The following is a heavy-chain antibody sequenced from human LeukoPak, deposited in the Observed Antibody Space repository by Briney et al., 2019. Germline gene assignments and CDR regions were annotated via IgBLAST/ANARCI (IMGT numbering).Heavy chain of an antibody. CDR1: GASISSGDYS. D-gene: IGHD3-10*01. CDR2: IYHSGST. V-gene: IGHV4-30-2*01. Sequence: SQTLSLTCAVSGASISSGDYSWSWIRQPPGKGLEWIGYIYHSGSTTYNPSLKSRPTISLDRSKNQISLKLNSVTAADTAVYYCAADYTSRSYRFDHWGQGTLVTVSS. J-gene: IGHJ4*02. CDR3: AADYTSRSYRFDH.